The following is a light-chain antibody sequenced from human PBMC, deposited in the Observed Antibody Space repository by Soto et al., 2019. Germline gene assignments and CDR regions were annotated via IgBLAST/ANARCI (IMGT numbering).Light chain of an antibody. V-gene: IGKV1-5*01. J-gene: IGKJ4*01. Sequence: DIQMTQFPSTLSASVGDRVTITCGASQSISTRLAWYQQKSGKAPHLLICDASTLESGVSSRLSGSGYGTELTLTISSMKTEDFETYYCQQANSFTLTFGGGTKVDIK. CDR3: QQANSFTLT. CDR2: DAS. CDR1: QSISTR.